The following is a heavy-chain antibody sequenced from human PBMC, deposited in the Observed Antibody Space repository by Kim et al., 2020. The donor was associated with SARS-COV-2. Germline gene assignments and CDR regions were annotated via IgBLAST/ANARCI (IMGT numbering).Heavy chain of an antibody. J-gene: IGHJ4*02. D-gene: IGHD1-26*01. Sequence: YANSVKGSITRSRDNYKNTLYLEMGRLRAEDMAVYYCARDPGWGSGSYLDYWGQGTLVTVSS. V-gene: IGHV3-64*01. CDR3: ARDPGWGSGSYLDY.